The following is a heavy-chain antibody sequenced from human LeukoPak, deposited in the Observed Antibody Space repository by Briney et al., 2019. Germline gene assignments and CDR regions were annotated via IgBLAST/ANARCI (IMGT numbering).Heavy chain of an antibody. V-gene: IGHV4-30-4*01. Sequence: SETLSLTCTVSGGSIGSGDYYWSWIRQPPGKGLEWIGYIYYSGSTYYIPSLSSRLTISIDTSKSQFSLRRSSVTAADTAVYYCAGLLMVRGVKVAMDVWGQGTTVTVSS. CDR2: IYYSGST. CDR3: AGLLMVRGVKVAMDV. D-gene: IGHD3-10*01. J-gene: IGHJ6*02. CDR1: GGSIGSGDYY.